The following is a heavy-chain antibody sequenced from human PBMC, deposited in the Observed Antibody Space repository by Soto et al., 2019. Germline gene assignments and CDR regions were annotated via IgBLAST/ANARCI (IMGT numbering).Heavy chain of an antibody. CDR2: IIPIFGTA. CDR3: ARAKQSGYYYGMDV. V-gene: IGHV1-69*01. J-gene: IGHJ6*02. D-gene: IGHD6-19*01. CDR1: GGTFSSYA. Sequence: QVQLVQSGAEVKKPGSWVKVSCKASGGTFSSYAISWVRQAPGQGLEWMGGIIPIFGTANYAQKFQGRVTITADESTSTAYMELSSLRSEDTAVYYCARAKQSGYYYGMDVWGQGTTVTVSS.